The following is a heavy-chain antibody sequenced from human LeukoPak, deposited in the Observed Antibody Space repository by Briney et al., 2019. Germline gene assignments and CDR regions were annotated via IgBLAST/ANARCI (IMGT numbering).Heavy chain of an antibody. D-gene: IGHD2-21*02. V-gene: IGHV1-8*02. CDR2: INPDSGNT. J-gene: IGHJ5*02. Sequence: GASVKVSCKTSTYTFVGYFMHWVRQAPGQGLEWMGWINPDSGNTGYAQKFQGRATMTRNTSISTAYMELSSLRSEDTAVYYCARFVVVTATNWFDPWGQGTLVTVSS. CDR3: ARFVVVTATNWFDP. CDR1: TYTFVGYF.